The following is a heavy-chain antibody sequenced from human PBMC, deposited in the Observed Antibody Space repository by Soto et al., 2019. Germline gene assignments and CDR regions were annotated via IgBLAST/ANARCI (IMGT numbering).Heavy chain of an antibody. D-gene: IGHD6-13*01. V-gene: IGHV1-69*12. CDR2: IIPIFTTT. CDR1: GGTFSNHA. J-gene: IGHJ3*02. CDR3: ASEVAAYRTFREDVFDI. Sequence: QVHLVQSGAEVKKPGSSVKVSCKAPGGTFSNHAINWVRQAPGQGLEWMGRIIPIFTTTNYAQKFQGRVSMTADESTTTAYMELSSLKYDDTAVYYCASEVAAYRTFREDVFDIWGQGTLVTVSS.